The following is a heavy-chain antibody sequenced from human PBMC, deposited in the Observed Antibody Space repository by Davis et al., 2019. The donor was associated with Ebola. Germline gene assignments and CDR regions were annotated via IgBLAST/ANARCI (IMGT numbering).Heavy chain of an antibody. CDR1: GYTFTSYA. Sequence: AASVKVSCKASGYTFTSYAMNWVRQAPGQGLEWMGMINPNDGRTIYAQKFQGRVTVTRDTSTTTVYMDLSSLRPEDTAVYYCVMYYYDSSTYFNYWGQGTLVTVAS. CDR3: VMYYYDSSTYFNY. V-gene: IGHV1-46*01. D-gene: IGHD3-22*01. CDR2: INPNDGRT. J-gene: IGHJ4*02.